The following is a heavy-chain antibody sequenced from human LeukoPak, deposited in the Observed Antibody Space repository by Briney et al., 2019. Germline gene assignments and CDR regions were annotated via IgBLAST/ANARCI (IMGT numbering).Heavy chain of an antibody. V-gene: IGHV1-69*13. D-gene: IGHD3-22*01. CDR2: IIPIFGTA. J-gene: IGHJ4*02. Sequence: SVKISCKASGGTFSSYAISWVRQAPGQGLEWMGGIIPIFGTANYAQKFQGRVTITADESTSTAYMELRSLRSDDTAVYYCAREGTFYDSSGYYKGLVFFDYWGQGTLVTVSS. CDR3: AREGTFYDSSGYYKGLVFFDY. CDR1: GGTFSSYA.